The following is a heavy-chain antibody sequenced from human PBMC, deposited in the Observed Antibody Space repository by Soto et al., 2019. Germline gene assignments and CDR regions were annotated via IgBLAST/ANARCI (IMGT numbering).Heavy chain of an antibody. CDR3: ARDLWGVGVPGP. D-gene: IGHD3-16*01. J-gene: IGHJ5*02. V-gene: IGHV3-48*01. CDR1: GFTFSSYS. Sequence: EVQLVESGGGLVQPGGSLRLSCAASGFTFSSYSMNWVRQAPGKGLEWVSYISTSSSTMYYADSVKGRFTISRDNAKTALYRQMNSLRAEDTAVYYCARDLWGVGVPGPWGQGTLVTVSS. CDR2: ISTSSSTM.